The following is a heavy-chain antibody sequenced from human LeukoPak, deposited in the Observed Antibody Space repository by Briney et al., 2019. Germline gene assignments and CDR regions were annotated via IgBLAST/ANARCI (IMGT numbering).Heavy chain of an antibody. J-gene: IGHJ3*02. CDR1: GFTFSSYW. Sequence: PGGFLRLSCAAYGFTFSSYWMHWVRQAPGKGLVWVSRINPDGSSTTYADSVKGRFTISRDNSKNTLYLQMNSLRAEDTAVYYCARGIEPPRLWFGELSVFDIWGQGTMVTVSS. V-gene: IGHV3-74*01. CDR3: ARGIEPPRLWFGELSVFDI. D-gene: IGHD3-10*01. CDR2: INPDGSST.